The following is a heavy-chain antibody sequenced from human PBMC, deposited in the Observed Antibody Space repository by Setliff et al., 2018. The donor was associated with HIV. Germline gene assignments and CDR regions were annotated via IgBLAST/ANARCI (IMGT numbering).Heavy chain of an antibody. V-gene: IGHV3-48*01. D-gene: IGHD2-21*02. CDR2: INSAGAI. J-gene: IGHJ6*03. CDR1: GLTFSNNG. Sequence: GESLKISCAASGLTFSNNGLSWVRQAPGKGLEWLSYINSAGAIFYADSVKGQFTISRDNAKSSLYLQMNNLRAEDTALYYCTRGKCGGDCSAARYMDVWGKGTTVTVSS. CDR3: TRGKCGGDCSAARYMDV.